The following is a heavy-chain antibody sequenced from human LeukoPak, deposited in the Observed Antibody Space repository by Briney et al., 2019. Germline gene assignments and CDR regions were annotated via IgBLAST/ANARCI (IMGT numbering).Heavy chain of an antibody. CDR1: GFTFTDHY. CDR3: ARVTRYRSGWFDY. V-gene: IGHV3-11*04. CDR2: ISSSGSTI. Sequence: NPGGSLRLSCAASGFTFTDHYMSWIRQAPGKGLEWVSYISSSGSTIYYADSVKGRLTISRDNAKNSLYLQMNSLRAEDTAVYYCARVTRYRSGWFDYWGQGTLVTVSS. D-gene: IGHD6-19*01. J-gene: IGHJ4*02.